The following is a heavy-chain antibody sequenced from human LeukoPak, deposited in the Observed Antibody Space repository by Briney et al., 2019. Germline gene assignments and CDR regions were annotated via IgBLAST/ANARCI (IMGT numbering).Heavy chain of an antibody. Sequence: GGSLRLSRAASGFTFSSYAMHWVRQAPGKGLEWVAVISYDGSNKYYADSVKGRFTISRDNSKNTLYLQMNSLRAEDTAVYYCARDGAGGYYYGSGSMDVWGQGTTVTVSS. J-gene: IGHJ6*02. V-gene: IGHV3-30-3*01. CDR2: ISYDGSNK. D-gene: IGHD3-10*01. CDR3: ARDGAGGYYYGSGSMDV. CDR1: GFTFSSYA.